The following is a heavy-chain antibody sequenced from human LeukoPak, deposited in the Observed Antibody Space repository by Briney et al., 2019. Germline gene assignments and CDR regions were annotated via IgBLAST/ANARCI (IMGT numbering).Heavy chain of an antibody. V-gene: IGHV4-39*07. CDR1: GGSISSSSYY. D-gene: IGHD3-10*01. CDR3: ARGITMVRGVISGYYFDY. CDR2: IYYSGST. Sequence: SETLSLTCTVSGGSISSSSYYGGWIRQPPGKGLEWLGSIYYSGSTYYNPSLKSRVTISVDTSKNQLSLKLSSVTAADTAVYYCARGITMVRGVISGYYFDYWGQGTLVTVSS. J-gene: IGHJ4*02.